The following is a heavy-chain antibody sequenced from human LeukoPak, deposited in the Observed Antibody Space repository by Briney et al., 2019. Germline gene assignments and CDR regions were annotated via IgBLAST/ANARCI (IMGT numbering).Heavy chain of an antibody. D-gene: IGHD6-19*01. CDR3: ARGFPPGSGSKGTHAFDV. J-gene: IGHJ3*01. Sequence: PSETLSLTCAVSEMSFSAYYWNWIRQSPGKGLEWIGEINYGGSTKYTPSLEGRGTILIDTSKNQFSLKLTSVTAADTAVYYCARGFPPGSGSKGTHAFDVWGQGTMVTVSS. CDR2: INYGGST. CDR1: EMSFSAYY. V-gene: IGHV4-34*01.